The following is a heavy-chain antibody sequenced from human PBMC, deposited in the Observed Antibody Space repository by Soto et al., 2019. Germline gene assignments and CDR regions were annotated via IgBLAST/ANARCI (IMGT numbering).Heavy chain of an antibody. J-gene: IGHJ4*02. CDR3: AKIYGSEKGYFDY. CDR1: GFTFSSYA. V-gene: IGHV3-23*01. Sequence: GGSLRLSCAASGFTFSSYAMSWVRQAPGKGLEWVSAISGSGGSTYYVDSVKGRFTISRDNSKNTLYLQMNSLRAEDTAVYYCAKIYGSEKGYFDYWGQGTLVTVSS. D-gene: IGHD4-17*01. CDR2: ISGSGGST.